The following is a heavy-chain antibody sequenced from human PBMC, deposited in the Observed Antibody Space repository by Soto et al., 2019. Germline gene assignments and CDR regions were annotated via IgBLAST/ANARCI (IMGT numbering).Heavy chain of an antibody. Sequence: GGSLRLSCAASGFTFSSYSMNWVRQAPGKGLEWVSYISSSSSTIYYADSVKGRFTISRDNAKNSLYLQMNSLRDEDTSVYYCARPEYSSSSYGMDVWGQGTTVTVSS. CDR1: GFTFSSYS. V-gene: IGHV3-48*02. J-gene: IGHJ6*02. D-gene: IGHD6-6*01. CDR3: ARPEYSSSSYGMDV. CDR2: ISSSSSTI.